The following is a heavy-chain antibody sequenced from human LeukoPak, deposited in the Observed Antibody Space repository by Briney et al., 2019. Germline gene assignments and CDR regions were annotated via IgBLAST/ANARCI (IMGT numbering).Heavy chain of an antibody. CDR3: AREGQTLGRGQYYFDY. Sequence: XXEWXAVISYDGSNKYYADSVKGRFTISRDNSKNTLYLQMNSLRAEDTAVYYCAREGQTLGRGQYYFDYWGQGTLVTVSS. D-gene: IGHD2/OR15-2a*01. CDR2: ISYDGSNK. V-gene: IGHV3-30-3*01. J-gene: IGHJ4*02.